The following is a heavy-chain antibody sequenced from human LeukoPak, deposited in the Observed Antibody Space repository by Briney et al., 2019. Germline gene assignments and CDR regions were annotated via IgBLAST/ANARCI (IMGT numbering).Heavy chain of an antibody. J-gene: IGHJ4*02. CDR3: AHRREYSSSWYQFDY. CDR2: IYWNDYK. D-gene: IGHD6-13*01. CDR1: GFSPSTSGVG. V-gene: IGHV2-5*01. Sequence: SGPTLVKPTQTLTLTCTFSGFSPSTSGVGVGWIRQPPGKALEWLALIYWNDYKRYSPSLKSRLTITKDTSKNQVVLTMTNMDPVDTATYYYAHRREYSSSWYQFDYWGQGTLVTVSS.